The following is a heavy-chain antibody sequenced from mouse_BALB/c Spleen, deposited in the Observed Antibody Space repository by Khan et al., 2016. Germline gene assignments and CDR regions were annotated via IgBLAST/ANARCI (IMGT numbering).Heavy chain of an antibody. CDR1: GYTFTDYS. V-gene: IGHV9-2-1*01. D-gene: IGHD2-1*01. CDR3: ARSGGNYLAY. J-gene: IGHJ3*01. Sequence: QIQLVQSGPELKKPGETVKISCKASGYTFTDYSMHWVKQAPGKGLKWMGWINTETGEPTYADDFKGRFAFSLETSASTAYLQINNLKNEDTATXFCARSGGNYLAYWGQGTLVTVSA. CDR2: INTETGEP.